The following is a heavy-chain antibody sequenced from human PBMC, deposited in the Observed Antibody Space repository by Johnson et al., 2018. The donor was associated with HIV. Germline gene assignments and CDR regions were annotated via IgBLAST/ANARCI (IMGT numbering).Heavy chain of an antibody. J-gene: IGHJ3*02. CDR1: GFTFSSYG. Sequence: QVQLVESGGGVVRPGGSLRLSCAASGFTFSSYGMHWVRQAPGKGLEWVAFIRYDGRNKYYADSVKGRFTISRDNSNNTLDLQMNSLKTEDTGVYYCAKAYCPGCDAFEIWGQGTMVTVSS. V-gene: IGHV3-30*02. CDR2: IRYDGRNK. D-gene: IGHD2-21*01. CDR3: AKAYCPGCDAFEI.